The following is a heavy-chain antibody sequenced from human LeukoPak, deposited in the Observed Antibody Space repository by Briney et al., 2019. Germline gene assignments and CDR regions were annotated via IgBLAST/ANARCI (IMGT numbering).Heavy chain of an antibody. J-gene: IGHJ4*02. CDR2: FDPEDGET. CDR3: ATLSRGAAAATYYFDC. CDR1: GYTLTELS. D-gene: IGHD2-15*01. Sequence: GASVKVSCKVSGYTLTELSMHWVRQAPGKGLEWMGGFDPEDGETIYAQKFQGRVTMTEDTSTDTAYMELSSLRSEDTAVYYCATLSRGAAAATYYFDCWGQGTLVTVSS. V-gene: IGHV1-24*01.